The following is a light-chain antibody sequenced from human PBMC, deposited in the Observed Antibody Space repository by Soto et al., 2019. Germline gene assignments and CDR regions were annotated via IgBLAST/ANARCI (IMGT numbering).Light chain of an antibody. J-gene: IGKJ4*01. CDR3: QQRSNWPLT. V-gene: IGKV3-11*01. Sequence: EIVLTQSPATLSLSPGERATLSCRASQSVSINVAWYQQKPGQAPRLLIYDSSNRATGIPARFSGSGSGTDFSLIISSLEPEDFAVYYCQQRSNWPLTFGGGTKVDIK. CDR1: QSVSIN. CDR2: DSS.